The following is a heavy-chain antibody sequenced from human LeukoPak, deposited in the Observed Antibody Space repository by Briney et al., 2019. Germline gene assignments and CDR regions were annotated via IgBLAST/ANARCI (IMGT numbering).Heavy chain of an antibody. V-gene: IGHV3-23*01. CDR1: GFTFSSYA. D-gene: IGHD6-13*01. CDR3: AARSNNWYVLDY. J-gene: IGHJ4*02. CDR2: VSGSGGST. Sequence: GRSLRLSCAASGFTFSSYAMSWVRQAPGKGLEWVSGVSGSGGSTYYADSVKGRFTISRDNSKNTLYLQMNSLRAEDTAVYYCAARSNNWYVLDYWGQGTLVTVSS.